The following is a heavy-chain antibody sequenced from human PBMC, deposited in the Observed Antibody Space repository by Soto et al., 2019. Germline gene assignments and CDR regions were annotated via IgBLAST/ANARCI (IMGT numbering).Heavy chain of an antibody. J-gene: IGHJ6*03. Sequence: QVQLQESGPGLVKPSETLSLTCTVSGGSISSYYWSWLRQPPGKGLEWIGYIYYSGSTNYNPSLKSRVSISVDTSKNQFSLKLSSVTAADTAVYYCARLSRPSATHYDYMDVWGKGTTVTVSS. D-gene: IGHD6-13*01. V-gene: IGHV4-59*08. CDR1: GGSISSYY. CDR2: IYYSGST. CDR3: ARLSRPSATHYDYMDV.